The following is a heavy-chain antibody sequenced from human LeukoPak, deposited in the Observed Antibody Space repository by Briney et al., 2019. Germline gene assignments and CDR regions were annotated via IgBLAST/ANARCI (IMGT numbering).Heavy chain of an antibody. D-gene: IGHD6-13*01. V-gene: IGHV3-9*01. Sequence: PGGSLRLSCAASGFTFDDYAMHWVRQAPGKGLEWVSGISWNSGSIGYADSVKGRFTISRDNAKNSLYLQMNSLRAEDTAVYYCAKDLLAAFDYWGQGTLVTVSS. J-gene: IGHJ4*02. CDR1: GFTFDDYA. CDR2: ISWNSGSI. CDR3: AKDLLAAFDY.